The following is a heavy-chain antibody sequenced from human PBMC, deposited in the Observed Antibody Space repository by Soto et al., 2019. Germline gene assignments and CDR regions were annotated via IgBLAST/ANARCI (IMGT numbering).Heavy chain of an antibody. D-gene: IGHD6-19*01. J-gene: IGHJ4*02. V-gene: IGHV3-30*18. CDR1: GFTFSDYA. CDR2: VSHDGRNT. CDR3: AKGGRQWLVTSDFNY. Sequence: VQLVESGGGVVQPGRSLRLSCAASGFTFSDYAMHWVRQAPGKGLEWVAVVSHDGRNTHYAASLKGRFTISKDSSKNTGSLEMTSLRAEDTAVYYCAKGGRQWLVTSDFNYWGQGALVTVSS.